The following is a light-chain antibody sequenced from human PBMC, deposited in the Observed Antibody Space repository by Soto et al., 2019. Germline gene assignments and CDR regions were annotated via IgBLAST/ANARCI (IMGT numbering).Light chain of an antibody. CDR2: EAT. Sequence: QSALTQPASVSGSPEQSITISCTGTSSDVGSYNLVSWYQQHPGKAPKVLIYEATKRPSGVSNRFSGSESGNTASLTISGLQAEDEANYYCCAYTGSGNVVFGGGTKLTVL. CDR1: SSDVGSYNL. CDR3: CAYTGSGNVV. V-gene: IGLV2-23*01. J-gene: IGLJ2*01.